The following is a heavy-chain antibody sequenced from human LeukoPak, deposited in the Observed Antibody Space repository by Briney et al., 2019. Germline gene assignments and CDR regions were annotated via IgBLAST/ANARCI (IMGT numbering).Heavy chain of an antibody. CDR3: ATPGGLWFGELSRYYFDY. Sequence: SETLSLTCTVSGGSISSYYWSWIRQPAGKGLEWIGRIYTSGSTYYNPSLKSRVTISVDTSKNQFSLKLSSVTAADTAVYYCATPGGLWFGELSRYYFDYWGQGTLVTVSS. CDR1: GGSISSYY. D-gene: IGHD3-10*01. CDR2: IYTSGST. J-gene: IGHJ4*02. V-gene: IGHV4-4*07.